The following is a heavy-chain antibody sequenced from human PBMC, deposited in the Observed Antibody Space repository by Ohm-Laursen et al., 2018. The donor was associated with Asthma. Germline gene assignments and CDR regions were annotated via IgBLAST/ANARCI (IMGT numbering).Heavy chain of an antibody. Sequence: SLRLSCSASGFTFTTFWMHWVRQAPGKGLVWVSRINSDGRNTIYADSVKGRFTISRDNAKNSLYLQMNSLRAEDTAVYYCARVNYGDYVRNWFDPWGQGTLVTVSS. CDR1: GFTFTTFW. V-gene: IGHV3-74*01. D-gene: IGHD4-17*01. J-gene: IGHJ5*02. CDR3: ARVNYGDYVRNWFDP. CDR2: INSDGRNT.